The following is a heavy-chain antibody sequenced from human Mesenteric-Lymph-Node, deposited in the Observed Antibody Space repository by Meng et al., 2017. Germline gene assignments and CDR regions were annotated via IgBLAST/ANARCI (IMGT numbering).Heavy chain of an antibody. CDR3: ARERYYDSSGYYREDIRVGYFQH. V-gene: IGHV3-48*03. CDR2: ISSSGSTI. D-gene: IGHD3-22*01. Sequence: GESLKISCAASGFTFSSYEMNWVRQAPGKGLEWVSYISSSGSTIYYADSVKGRFTISRDNAKNSLYLQMNSLRAEDTAVYYCARERYYDSSGYYREDIRVGYFQHWGQGTLVTVSS. J-gene: IGHJ1*01. CDR1: GFTFSSYE.